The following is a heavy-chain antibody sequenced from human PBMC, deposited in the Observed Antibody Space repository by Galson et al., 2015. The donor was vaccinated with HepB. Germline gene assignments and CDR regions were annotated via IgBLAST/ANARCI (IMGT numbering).Heavy chain of an antibody. D-gene: IGHD6-19*01. CDR3: VPPSYPIGLAGTGY. V-gene: IGHV3-7*03. CDR2: IKRDGSEK. Sequence: SLRLSCAASGFSFSTYWMSWVRQAPGKGLEWVAKIKRDGSEKYYVDSVKGRFTISRDNAKNSLYLQMNSLRAEDTAVYYCVPPSYPIGLAGTGYWGQGTPVTVSS. J-gene: IGHJ4*02. CDR1: GFSFSTYW.